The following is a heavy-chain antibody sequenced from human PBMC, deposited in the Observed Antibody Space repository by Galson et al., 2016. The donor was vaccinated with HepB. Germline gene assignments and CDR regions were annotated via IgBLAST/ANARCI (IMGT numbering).Heavy chain of an antibody. Sequence: SLRLSCAASGFSFSTSGMSWVRQTPGRGLEWVSGITGSGGTTHYADSVKGRFTISRDNSKNTLYLDMNNLRAGDSAVYYYGKHGGFDYWGQGALVTVSS. D-gene: IGHD3-16*01. J-gene: IGHJ4*02. CDR3: GKHGGFDY. CDR2: ITGSGGTT. V-gene: IGHV3-23*01. CDR1: GFSFSTSG.